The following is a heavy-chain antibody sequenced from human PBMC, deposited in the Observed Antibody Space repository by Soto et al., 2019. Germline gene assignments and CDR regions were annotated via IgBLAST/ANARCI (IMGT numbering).Heavy chain of an antibody. J-gene: IGHJ5*02. D-gene: IGHD6-19*01. V-gene: IGHV1-3*01. CDR1: GYTFTSYA. CDR2: INAGNGNT. Sequence: VKVSCKASGYTFTSYAMHWVRQAPGQRLEWMGWINAGNGNTKYSQKFQGRVTITRDTSASTAYMELSSLRSEDTAVYYCARDREYSSGWTVISWFDPWGQGTLVTV. CDR3: ARDREYSSGWTVISWFDP.